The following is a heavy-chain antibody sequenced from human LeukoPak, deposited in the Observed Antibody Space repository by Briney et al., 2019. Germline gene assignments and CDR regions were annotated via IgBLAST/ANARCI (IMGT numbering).Heavy chain of an antibody. Sequence: ASVKVSCKASGYTFTSYGISWVRQAPGQGLEWMGWISAYNANTNYAQRLQGRVTMTTDTSTSTAYMELRSLRSDDTAVYYCATGELRPLDYYMDVWGKGTTVTVSS. D-gene: IGHD1-7*01. CDR3: ATGELRPLDYYMDV. J-gene: IGHJ6*03. V-gene: IGHV1-18*01. CDR1: GYTFTSYG. CDR2: ISAYNANT.